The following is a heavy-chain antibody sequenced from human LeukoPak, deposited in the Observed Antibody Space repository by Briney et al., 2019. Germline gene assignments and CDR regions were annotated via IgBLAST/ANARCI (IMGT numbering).Heavy chain of an antibody. CDR3: TRDRGLWGSGGGDY. Sequence: GGSLRLSCTASGFTFGDYAMSWVRQAPGKGLEWVGFIRSKAYGGTTEYAASVKGRFTISRDDSKSIAYLQMNSLKTEDTAVYYCTRDRGLWGSGGGDYWGQGTLVTDSS. D-gene: IGHD3-16*01. CDR1: GFTFGDYA. J-gene: IGHJ4*02. V-gene: IGHV3-49*04. CDR2: IRSKAYGGTT.